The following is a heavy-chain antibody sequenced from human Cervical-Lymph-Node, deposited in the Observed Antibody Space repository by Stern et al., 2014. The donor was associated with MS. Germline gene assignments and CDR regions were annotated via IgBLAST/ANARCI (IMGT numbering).Heavy chain of an antibody. J-gene: IGHJ3*02. CDR3: ARVASDPGAFDI. CDR1: GYTFSNYG. V-gene: IGHV1-18*01. CDR2: SSAYNSDT. Sequence: QVQLVQSGPEVKKPGASVKVSCKASGYTFSNYGIRWVRQAPGQGLEWMGWSSAYNSDTNYAQNLQDRVTMTTDTSTRAAYMELRSLRSDDTAVYYCARVASDPGAFDIWGQGTVVTVSS.